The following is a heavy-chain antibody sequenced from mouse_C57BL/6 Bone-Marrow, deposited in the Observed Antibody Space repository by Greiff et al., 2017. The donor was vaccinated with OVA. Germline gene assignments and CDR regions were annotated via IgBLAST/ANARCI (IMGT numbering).Heavy chain of an antibody. Sequence: VQLQQPGAELVKPGASVKMSCKASGFTFTSYWITWVIQRPGQGLEWIGDFYPGSGSTNYNEKFKSKATLTVDTSSSTAYMQLSSLTSEDSAVYYCASFYGSSFDYWGQGTTLTVSS. V-gene: IGHV1-55*01. CDR3: ASFYGSSFDY. J-gene: IGHJ2*01. CDR2: FYPGSGST. D-gene: IGHD1-1*01. CDR1: GFTFTSYW.